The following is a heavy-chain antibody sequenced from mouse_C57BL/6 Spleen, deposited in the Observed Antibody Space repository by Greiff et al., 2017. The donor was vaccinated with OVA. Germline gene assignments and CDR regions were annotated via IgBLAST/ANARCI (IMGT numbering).Heavy chain of an antibody. J-gene: IGHJ2*01. V-gene: IGHV7-3*01. CDR2: IRNKANGYTT. CDR3: ARFKGIYDGYSFDY. CDR1: GFTFTDYY. Sequence: DVKLVESGGGLVQPGGSLSLSCAASGFTFTDYYMSWVRQPPGKALEWLGFIRNKANGYTTEYSASVKGRFTISRDNSQSILYLQMNALRAEDSATYYCARFKGIYDGYSFDYWGQGTTLTVSS. D-gene: IGHD2-3*01.